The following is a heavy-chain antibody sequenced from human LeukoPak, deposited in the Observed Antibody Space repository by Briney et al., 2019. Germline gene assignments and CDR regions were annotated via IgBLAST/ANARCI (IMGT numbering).Heavy chain of an antibody. V-gene: IGHV3-23*01. Sequence: GGSLRLSCAASGFTFSSYAMSWVRQAPGKGLEWVSAVTGSGGSTYYADSVKGRFTISRDNSKNTLYLQMNSLRAEDTAVYHCANDLGNWSPRGYAICSQATMVTVSS. J-gene: IGHJ3*02. CDR2: VTGSGGST. CDR1: GFTFSSYA. CDR3: ANDLGNWSPRGYAI. D-gene: IGHD3-22*01.